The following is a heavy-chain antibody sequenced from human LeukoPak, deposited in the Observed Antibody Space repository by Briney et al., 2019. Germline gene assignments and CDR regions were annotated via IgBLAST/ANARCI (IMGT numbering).Heavy chain of an antibody. J-gene: IGHJ6*02. Sequence: GESLKISCKGSGYSFSTYWMGWVRQMPGKGLEWMGIIYPDDSDTRYSPSFRGQVTISADKPINTAYLQWSSLKASDTALYYCARHRENPGYYYGMDVWGQGTTVTVSS. D-gene: IGHD2/OR15-2a*01. CDR2: IYPDDSDT. CDR1: GYSFSTYW. V-gene: IGHV5-51*01. CDR3: ARHRENPGYYYGMDV.